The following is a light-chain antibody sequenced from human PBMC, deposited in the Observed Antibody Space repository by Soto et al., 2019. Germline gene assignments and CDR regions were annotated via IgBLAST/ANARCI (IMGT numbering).Light chain of an antibody. CDR3: QQDNYWPPT. Sequence: EIVMTQSPATLSVSPGERATLSCRASQGVSGNLAWYQQKLGQAPRLLIYGASTRATGVPARFSGSGSGTDFTSTISRLQSEDLAVYYEQQDNYWPPTVGQGTRLDSK. J-gene: IGKJ5*01. CDR2: GAS. V-gene: IGKV3-15*01. CDR1: QGVSGN.